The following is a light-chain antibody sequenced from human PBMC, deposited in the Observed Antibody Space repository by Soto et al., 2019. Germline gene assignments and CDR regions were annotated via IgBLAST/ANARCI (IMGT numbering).Light chain of an antibody. CDR3: QHHDTYSPSWP. Sequence: DIQMTQSPSTLSASVGDRVTITGRASQNINEYLAWYQQKPGKAPKLLIYMASSLEGEVPSRFSGSGSGTEFTLTISSLQPEDFATYYCQHHDTYSPSWPFGQGTKVEI. CDR1: QNINEY. J-gene: IGKJ1*01. CDR2: MAS. V-gene: IGKV1-5*03.